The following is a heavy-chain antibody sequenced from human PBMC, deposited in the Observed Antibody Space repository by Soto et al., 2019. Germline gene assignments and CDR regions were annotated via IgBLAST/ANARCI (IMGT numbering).Heavy chain of an antibody. V-gene: IGHV1-3*01. CDR3: ARDTETLGPRANDALDI. Sequence: ASVKVSCKATGYTFSAYTMNWVRQAPGQSLEWMGWINVGSGNTRYSQNFQGRVSITRDTSASTVYMELTGLRSEDTAMYYCARDTETLGPRANDALDIWGQGTMVTVSS. CDR2: INVGSGNT. CDR1: GYTFSAYT. D-gene: IGHD3-3*02. J-gene: IGHJ3*02.